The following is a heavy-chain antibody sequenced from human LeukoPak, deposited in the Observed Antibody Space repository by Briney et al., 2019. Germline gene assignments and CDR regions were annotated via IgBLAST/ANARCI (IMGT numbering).Heavy chain of an antibody. CDR2: ISSSSSYI. V-gene: IGHV3-21*01. D-gene: IGHD3-22*01. Sequence: GGSLRLSCAASGFTFSSYSMNWVRQAPGKGLEWVSSISSSSSYIYYADSVRGRFTISRDNAKNSLYLQMNSLRAEDTAVYYCARDTDRHFDYWGQGTLVTVSS. CDR1: GFTFSSYS. J-gene: IGHJ4*02. CDR3: ARDTDRHFDY.